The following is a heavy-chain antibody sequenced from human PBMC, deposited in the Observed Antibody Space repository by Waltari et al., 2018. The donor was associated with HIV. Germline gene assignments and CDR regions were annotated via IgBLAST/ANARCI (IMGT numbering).Heavy chain of an antibody. Sequence: EVQLVESGGGLVQPGGSLRVSCAASGFTFSASAIHWVRQASGKGLEWVGRIRSRGNRYATAYGASVKGRFTVSRDDSKNTAYLQMNNLKTEGTAVYYCTRALAYWGQGTLVTVSP. V-gene: IGHV3-73*02. J-gene: IGHJ4*02. D-gene: IGHD3-16*01. CDR1: GFTFSASA. CDR2: IRSRGNRYAT. CDR3: TRALAY.